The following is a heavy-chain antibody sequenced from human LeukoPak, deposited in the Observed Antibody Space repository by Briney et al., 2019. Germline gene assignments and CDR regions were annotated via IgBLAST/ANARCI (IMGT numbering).Heavy chain of an antibody. CDR3: ARGGRGRRYYFDY. CDR2: IKQDGSEK. Sequence: GGSLRLSCAASGFTFSSYWMSWVRQAPGKGLEWVANIKQDGSEKYYVDSVKGRFTISRDNAKNSLYLQMNSLRAEDTAVYYCARGGRGRRYYFDYWGQGTLVTVSS. J-gene: IGHJ4*02. D-gene: IGHD3-16*01. V-gene: IGHV3-7*01. CDR1: GFTFSSYW.